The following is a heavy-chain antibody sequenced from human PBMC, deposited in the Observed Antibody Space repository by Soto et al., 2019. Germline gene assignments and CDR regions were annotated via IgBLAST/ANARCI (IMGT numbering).Heavy chain of an antibody. CDR2: ISAYNGNT. V-gene: IGHV1-18*01. J-gene: IGHJ3*02. D-gene: IGHD2-15*01. CDR1: GYTFTSYG. Sequence: SGKVSCKASGYTFTSYGISWVRQAPGQGLEWMGWISAYNGNTNYAQKLQGRVTMTTDTSTSTAYMELRSLRSDDTAVYYCARDDYCSGGSCFPNDAFDIWGQGTMVTVSS. CDR3: ARDDYCSGGSCFPNDAFDI.